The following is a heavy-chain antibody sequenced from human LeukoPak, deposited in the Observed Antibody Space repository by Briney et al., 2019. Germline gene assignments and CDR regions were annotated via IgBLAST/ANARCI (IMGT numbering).Heavy chain of an antibody. V-gene: IGHV1-2*06. J-gene: IGHJ4*02. CDR1: GYTFTSYY. Sequence: GASVKVSCKASGYTFTSYYMHWVRQAPGQGLEWMGRINPNSGGTNYAQKFQGRVTMTRDTSISTAYMELSRLRSDDTAVYYCARVQSAMVPYYFDYWGQGTLVTVSS. CDR3: ARVQSAMVPYYFDY. D-gene: IGHD3-10*01. CDR2: INPNSGGT.